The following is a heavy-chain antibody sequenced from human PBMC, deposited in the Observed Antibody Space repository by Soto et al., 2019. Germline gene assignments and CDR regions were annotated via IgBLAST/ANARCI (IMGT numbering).Heavy chain of an antibody. CDR3: AYSPNDGGDSYGMGY. CDR2: ISYDGSNK. CDR1: GFTFSSYG. J-gene: IGHJ4*02. Sequence: QVQLVESGGGVVQPGRSLRLSCAASGFTFSSYGMHWVRQAPGKGLEWVAPISYDGSNKYYADSVKGRFTISRDNSKNTLYLQMNRLRAEATDVYYCAYSPNDGGDSYGMGYWGQGTLVTVSS. V-gene: IGHV3-30*03. D-gene: IGHD5-18*01.